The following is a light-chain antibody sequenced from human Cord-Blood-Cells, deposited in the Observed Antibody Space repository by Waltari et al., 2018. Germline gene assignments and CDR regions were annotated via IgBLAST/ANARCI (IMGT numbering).Light chain of an antibody. J-gene: IGKJ1*01. V-gene: IGKV1-39*01. CDR3: QQSYSTPRT. CDR2: AAS. Sequence: DIQMNQSPSSLSASVGDRVTITCRASQSISSYLNWYQQKPGKAPKLLIYAASSLQSGVPSRLSGSGSGTDFTLTISSLQPEDFATYYCQQSYSTPRTFGQGTKVEIK. CDR1: QSISSY.